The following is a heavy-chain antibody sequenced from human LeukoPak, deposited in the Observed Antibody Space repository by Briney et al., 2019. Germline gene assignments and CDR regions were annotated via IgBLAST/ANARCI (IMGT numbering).Heavy chain of an antibody. D-gene: IGHD3-3*01. CDR1: GFTFSSYW. CDR3: ASSRWPTGRGVVTPGLELGIDV. Sequence: GGSLRLSCAVSGFTFSSYWMHWVRQAPGKGLVWVSGINSDGTTKTYADSVKGRFTISGDNAMNTLFLQMNSLQGEDTAVYYWASSRWPTGRGVVTPGLELGIDVCGQGATVIVSS. CDR2: INSDGTTK. V-gene: IGHV3-74*01. J-gene: IGHJ6*02.